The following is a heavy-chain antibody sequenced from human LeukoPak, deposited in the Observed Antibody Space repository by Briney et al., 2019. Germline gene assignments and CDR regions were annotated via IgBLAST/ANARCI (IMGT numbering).Heavy chain of an antibody. Sequence: SVKVSCKASGGTFSSYAISWVRQAPGQGLEWMGGIIPIFGTANYAQKFQGRVTITADESTSTAYMELSSLRSEDTAVYYCARDDYGGNTFDYWGQGTLVTVPS. J-gene: IGHJ4*02. D-gene: IGHD4-23*01. CDR3: ARDDYGGNTFDY. CDR1: GGTFSSYA. CDR2: IIPIFGTA. V-gene: IGHV1-69*13.